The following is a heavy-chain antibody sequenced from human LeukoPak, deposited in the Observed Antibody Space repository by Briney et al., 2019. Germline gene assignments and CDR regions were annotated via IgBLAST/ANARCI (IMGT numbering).Heavy chain of an antibody. J-gene: IGHJ4*02. CDR3: ARVASSSSWSYYFYY. CDR2: ISSSGSTI. Sequence: PGGSLRLSCAASGFTFSSYEMNWGRQAPGKGLEWVSYISSSGSTIYYADSVKGRFTISRDNAKNSLYLQMNSLRAEGTAVYYCARVASSSSWSYYFYYWGQGTLVTLSS. V-gene: IGHV3-48*03. CDR1: GFTFSSYE. D-gene: IGHD6-13*01.